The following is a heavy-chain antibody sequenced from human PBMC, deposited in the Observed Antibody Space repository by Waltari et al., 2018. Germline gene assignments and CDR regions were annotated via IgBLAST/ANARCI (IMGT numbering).Heavy chain of an antibody. Sequence: QVQLQESGPGLVKPSETLSLTCTVSGGSISSYYWSWIRQPPGKGLEWIGYIYYSGSTNDNPSLKSRVTISVDTSKNQFSLKLSSVTAADTAVYYCARGSPDIVLMVYATYYWYFDLWGRGTLVTVSS. J-gene: IGHJ2*01. CDR1: GGSISSYY. CDR3: ARGSPDIVLMVYATYYWYFDL. V-gene: IGHV4-59*01. CDR2: IYYSGST. D-gene: IGHD2-8*01.